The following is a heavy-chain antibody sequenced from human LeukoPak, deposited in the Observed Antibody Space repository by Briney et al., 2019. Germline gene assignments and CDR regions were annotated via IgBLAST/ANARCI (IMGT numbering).Heavy chain of an antibody. V-gene: IGHV4-59*01. CDR1: GGSLSSYY. J-gene: IGHJ4*02. Sequence: PSETLSLTCTVSGGSLSSYYWSWIRQPPGKGLEWIGYIYYSGSTNYNPSLKSRVTISVDTSKNQFSLKLSSVTAADTAVYYCARNAMVRGVLDYWGQGTLVTVSS. D-gene: IGHD3-10*01. CDR3: ARNAMVRGVLDY. CDR2: IYYSGST.